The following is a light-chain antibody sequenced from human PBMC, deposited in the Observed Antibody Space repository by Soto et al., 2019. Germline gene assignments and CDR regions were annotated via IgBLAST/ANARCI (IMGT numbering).Light chain of an antibody. V-gene: IGLV2-14*03. CDR2: EVR. J-gene: IGLJ1*01. Sequence: QSALTQPASVSGSPGQSITIPCTGTSSDVGAYDFVSWYQQHPDKAPKLMIYEVRGRPSGVSNRFSGSKSFNTATLTISGLQAEDESDYYCSSHTTRNTRVFGTGTKLTVL. CDR1: SSDVGAYDF. CDR3: SSHTTRNTRV.